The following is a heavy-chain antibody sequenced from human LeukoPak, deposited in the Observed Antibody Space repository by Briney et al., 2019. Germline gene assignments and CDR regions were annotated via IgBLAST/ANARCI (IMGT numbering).Heavy chain of an antibody. CDR3: AREYCSGGSCYDCYSD. D-gene: IGHD2-15*01. J-gene: IGHJ4*02. CDR1: GGTFSSYA. V-gene: IGHV1-69*04. Sequence: SVKVSCKASGGTFSSYAISWVRQAPGQGLKWMGRIIPILGIANYAQKFQGRVTITADKSTSTAYMELSSLRSEDTAVYYCAREYCSGGSCYDCYSDWGQGTLVTVSS. CDR2: IIPILGIA.